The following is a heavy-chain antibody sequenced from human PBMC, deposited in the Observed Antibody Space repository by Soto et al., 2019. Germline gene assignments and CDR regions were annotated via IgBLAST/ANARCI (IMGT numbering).Heavy chain of an antibody. D-gene: IGHD5-18*01. Sequence: GGSLRLSCAASGFTFSSYAMSWVRQAPGKGLEWVSAISVSGGSTYYADSVKGRFTISRDNSKNTLYLQMNSLRAEDTAVYYCATVDTAMVLHYWGQGTLVTVSS. V-gene: IGHV3-23*01. J-gene: IGHJ4*02. CDR2: ISVSGGST. CDR1: GFTFSSYA. CDR3: ATVDTAMVLHY.